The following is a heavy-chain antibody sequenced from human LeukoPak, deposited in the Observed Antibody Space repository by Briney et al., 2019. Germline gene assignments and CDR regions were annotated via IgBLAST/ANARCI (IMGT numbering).Heavy chain of an antibody. CDR3: AGGAEYFRH. V-gene: IGHV3-30-3*01. D-gene: IGHD3-16*01. J-gene: IGHJ1*01. CDR2: ISYDGSNK. CDR1: GFTFSSYA. Sequence: GGSLRLSCAASGFTFSSYAMHWVRQAPGKGLEWVAVISYDGSNKYYADSVKGRFTISRDNSKNTLYLQMNSLRAEDTAVYYCAGGAEYFRHWGQGTLVTVSS.